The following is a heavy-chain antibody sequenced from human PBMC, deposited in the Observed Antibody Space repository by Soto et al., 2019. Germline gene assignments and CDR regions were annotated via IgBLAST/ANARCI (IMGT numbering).Heavy chain of an antibody. D-gene: IGHD6-19*01. CDR1: GFTFSSYW. CDR2: IKQDGSEK. J-gene: IGHJ4*02. CDR3: AKAHRIAVAATGFDY. V-gene: IGHV3-7*01. Sequence: GGSLRLSCAASGFTFSSYWMNWVRQAPGKGLEWVANIKQDGSEKHYVDSVKGRFTISRDNSKNTLYLQMNSLRAEDTAVYYCAKAHRIAVAATGFDYWGQGTLVTVSS.